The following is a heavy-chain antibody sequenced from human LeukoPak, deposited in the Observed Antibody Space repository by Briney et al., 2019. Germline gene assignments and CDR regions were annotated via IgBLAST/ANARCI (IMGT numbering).Heavy chain of an antibody. Sequence: SETLSLTCTVSGGSISSYYWSWIRQRPGKGLEWIGYIYYSGSTSYNPSLKSRVTISVDTSKNQFSLKLSSVTAADTAVYYCATTFYDSSAPDAFDIWGQGAMVTVSS. CDR3: ATTFYDSSAPDAFDI. D-gene: IGHD3-22*01. CDR2: IYYSGST. V-gene: IGHV4-59*01. J-gene: IGHJ3*02. CDR1: GGSISSYY.